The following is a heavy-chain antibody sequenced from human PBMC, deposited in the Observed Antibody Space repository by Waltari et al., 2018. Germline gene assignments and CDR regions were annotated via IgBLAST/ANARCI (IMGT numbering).Heavy chain of an antibody. CDR2: MKQDGIEK. Sequence: EVLLVESGGDLVQPGGSLRLVCAAAGFSFSYGWVGLVRRAPGKGLGWVAKMKQDGIEKFYVDSVKGRFTISRDNAKNSLYLQMNGLRVEDTAVYYCARSLSEDIVPTTGVFFDYWGQGSLVTVSS. V-gene: IGHV3-7*01. CDR1: GFSFSYGW. J-gene: IGHJ4*02. CDR3: ARSLSEDIVPTTGVFFDY. D-gene: IGHD5-12*01.